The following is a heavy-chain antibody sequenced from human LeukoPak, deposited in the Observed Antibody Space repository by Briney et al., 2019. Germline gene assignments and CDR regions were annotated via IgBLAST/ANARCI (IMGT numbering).Heavy chain of an antibody. CDR2: ISGSGGST. V-gene: IGHV3-23*01. CDR1: GFTFSSYA. D-gene: IGHD4-17*01. CDR3: AKDYDYGGFAY. Sequence: GGSLRLSCAASGFTFSSYAMSWVRQAPGNGLEWVSAISGSGGSTYYADSVKGRFTFSRDNSKNTLYLQMNSLRAEDTAVYYCAKDYDYGGFAYWGQGTLVTVSS. J-gene: IGHJ4*02.